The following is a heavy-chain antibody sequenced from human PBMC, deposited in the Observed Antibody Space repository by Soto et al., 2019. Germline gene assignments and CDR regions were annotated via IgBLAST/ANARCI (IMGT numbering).Heavy chain of an antibody. D-gene: IGHD2-2*01. Sequence: EVQLLETGGGSVQPGGSLRLSCAASGFTFSSYAMSWVRQAPGQGLECASAISGTGGSTYDADSVKGRFTISRDSSKNTLYLQMNSLRAEETAVYYCANRVAEESWCRSTSCFLIAFDIWGQGTMVTVSS. CDR2: ISGTGGST. CDR1: GFTFSSYA. CDR3: ANRVAEESWCRSTSCFLIAFDI. V-gene: IGHV3-23*01. J-gene: IGHJ3*02.